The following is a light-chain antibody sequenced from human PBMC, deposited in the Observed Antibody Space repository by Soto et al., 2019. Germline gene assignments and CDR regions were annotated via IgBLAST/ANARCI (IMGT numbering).Light chain of an antibody. Sequence: QPVLTQSPSASASLGASVKLTCTLTSGHSSYAIAGHQQQPEKGPRYLMKLNNDGSHSKGDGIPDRFSGSSSGAERYLTISSLQSEDEADYYCQTWGTGISVFGGGTKLTVL. J-gene: IGLJ3*02. V-gene: IGLV4-69*01. CDR1: SGHSSYA. CDR3: QTWGTGISV. CDR2: LNNDGSH.